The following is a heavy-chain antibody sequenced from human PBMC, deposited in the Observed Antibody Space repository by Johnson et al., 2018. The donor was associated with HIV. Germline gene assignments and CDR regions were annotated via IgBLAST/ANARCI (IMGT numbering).Heavy chain of an antibody. CDR1: GFTFSSYA. D-gene: IGHD3-22*01. J-gene: IGHJ3*02. V-gene: IGHV3-30*14. CDR3: VRGFRSHTETEAPMIIAPGAFDI. Sequence: QMLLVESGGGVVQPGRSLRLSCAASGFTFSSYAMHWVRQAPGKGLEWVAVISYDGSNKYYADSVKGRFTISRDNSKNTLYLQMNSLRAEDTAVYYCVRGFRSHTETEAPMIIAPGAFDIWGQGTMVTVSS. CDR2: ISYDGSNK.